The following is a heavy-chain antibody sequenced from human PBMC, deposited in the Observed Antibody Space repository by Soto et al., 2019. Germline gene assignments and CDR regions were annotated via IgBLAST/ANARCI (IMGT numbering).Heavy chain of an antibody. V-gene: IGHV3-23*01. D-gene: IGHD2-8*02. Sequence: EVQLLESGGGLVQPGGSLRLSCAASGFPLSTYGMTWVRQAPGKGLEWVSAITGTGGNTYYVDSVKGRFTSSRDNSKNMLDLQVNSLRVEDTAVYDCARIRGYWSGLDVWGQGTTVTVSS. CDR1: GFPLSTYG. J-gene: IGHJ6*02. CDR2: ITGTGGNT. CDR3: ARIRGYWSGLDV.